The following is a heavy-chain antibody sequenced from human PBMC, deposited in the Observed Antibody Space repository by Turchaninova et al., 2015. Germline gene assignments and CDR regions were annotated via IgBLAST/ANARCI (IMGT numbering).Heavy chain of an antibody. CDR2: INPNSGGT. CDR1: GDTFTAYH. CDR3: ARESLQPSPSD. D-gene: IGHD3-3*01. J-gene: IGHJ4*02. Sequence: VQLVQSGPEVQKPGASVKVSCKASGDTFTAYHIHWVRQARGQGLEWMGRINPNSGGTQYAKKFQGTVTMTRDTSINTAFMGLRNLGLDDTAIDYCARESLQPSPSDWGQGTLVTVSS. V-gene: IGHV1-2*06.